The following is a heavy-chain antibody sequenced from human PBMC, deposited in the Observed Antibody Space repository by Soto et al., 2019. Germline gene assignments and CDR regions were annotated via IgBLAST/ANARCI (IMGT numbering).Heavy chain of an antibody. CDR2: ISPYTGNT. V-gene: IGHV1-18*01. CDR3: VMVDICVTPTLEDV. D-gene: IGHD2-2*03. CDR1: GYIFVNYG. J-gene: IGHJ6*02. Sequence: QVQLVQSGDEVKKPGASVKVSCKASGYIFVNYGIAWVRQAPGQGLEWMGWISPYTGNTHSASKVQGRLTMTTDTSTSTAYMHLGSLTSDETAVYYCVMVDICVTPTLEDVWGQGTTVTVSS.